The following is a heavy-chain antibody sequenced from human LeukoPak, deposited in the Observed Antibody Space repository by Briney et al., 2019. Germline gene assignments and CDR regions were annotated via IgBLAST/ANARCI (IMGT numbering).Heavy chain of an antibody. Sequence: PGGSLRLSCAASGFTFRIYEMNWVRQAPGKGLEWVSYISSSGSTIYYADSVKGRFTISRDNAKNSLYLQMHSLRAEDTAVYYCARDGNNYYYSYMDVWDKGTTVTISS. CDR3: ARDGNNYYYSYMDV. CDR1: GFTFRIYE. V-gene: IGHV3-48*03. CDR2: ISSSGSTI. J-gene: IGHJ6*03.